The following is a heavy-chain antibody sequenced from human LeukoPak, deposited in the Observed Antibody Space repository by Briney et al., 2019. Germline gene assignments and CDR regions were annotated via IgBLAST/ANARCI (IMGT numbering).Heavy chain of an antibody. CDR1: GGSISSYY. V-gene: IGHV4-59*08. CDR3: ARRLEYCSSTSCYLRDNWFDP. CDR2: IYYSGST. Sequence: SETLSLTCTVSGGSISSYYWSWIRQPPGKGLEWIGYIYYSGSTNYNPSLKSRVTISVDTSKSQFSLKLSSVTAADTAAYYCARRLEYCSSTSCYLRDNWFDPWGQGTLVTVSS. D-gene: IGHD2-2*01. J-gene: IGHJ5*02.